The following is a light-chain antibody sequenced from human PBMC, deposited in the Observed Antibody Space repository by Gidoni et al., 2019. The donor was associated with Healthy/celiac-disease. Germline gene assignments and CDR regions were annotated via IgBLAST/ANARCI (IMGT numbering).Light chain of an antibody. V-gene: IGLV1-40*01. Sequence: VPTPAPPMVGGPGERVTISCTGSSSNIGAGYDVHWYQQLPGTAPKLLIYGNSNRPSGVPDRFSGSKSGTSASLAITGLQAEDEADYYCQSYDSSLYVFGTGTKVTVL. CDR2: GNS. CDR3: QSYDSSLYV. CDR1: SSNIGAGYD. J-gene: IGLJ1*01.